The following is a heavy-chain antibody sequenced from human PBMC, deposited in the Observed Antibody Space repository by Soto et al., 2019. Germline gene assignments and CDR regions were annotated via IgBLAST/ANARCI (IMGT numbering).Heavy chain of an antibody. D-gene: IGHD5-18*01. CDR1: GGSISSGGYY. CDR3: ARTMRGYSYGCIDF. V-gene: IGHV4-31*03. CDR2: IYYSGST. Sequence: TLSLTCTVSGGSISSGGYYWSWIRQHPGKGLEWIGYIYYSGSTYYNPSLKSRVTISVDTSKNQFSLKLSSVTAADTAVYYCARTMRGYSYGCIDFWGQGTLVTVSS. J-gene: IGHJ4*02.